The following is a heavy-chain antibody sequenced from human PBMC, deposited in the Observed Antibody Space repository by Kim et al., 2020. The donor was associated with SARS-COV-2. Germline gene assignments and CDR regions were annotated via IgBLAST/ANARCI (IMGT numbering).Heavy chain of an antibody. CDR3: TTFDM. CDR2: DGRDT. J-gene: IGHJ3*02. V-gene: IGHV3-30*07. Sequence: DGRDTAYAHSVKGRFTTSRENSKNTLWLQMSSLRAEDTAVYYCTTFDMWGQGTMVTVSS.